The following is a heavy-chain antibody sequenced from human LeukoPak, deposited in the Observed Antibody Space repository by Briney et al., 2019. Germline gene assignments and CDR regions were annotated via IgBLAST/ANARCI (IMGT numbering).Heavy chain of an antibody. Sequence: PSETLSLTCAVYGGSFSGYYWSWIRQPPGKGLEWIGEINHSGSTNYNPPLKSRVTISVDTSKNQFSLKLSSVTAADTAVYYCARVGPYCSSTSCYTHNWFDPWGQGTLVTVSS. D-gene: IGHD2-2*02. V-gene: IGHV4-34*01. CDR3: ARVGPYCSSTSCYTHNWFDP. J-gene: IGHJ5*02. CDR1: GGSFSGYY. CDR2: INHSGST.